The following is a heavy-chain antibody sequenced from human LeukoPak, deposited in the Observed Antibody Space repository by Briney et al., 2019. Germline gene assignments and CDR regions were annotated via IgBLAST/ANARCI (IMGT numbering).Heavy chain of an antibody. CDR1: GDSVSNNSAA. CDR2: TYYRSKWYN. J-gene: IGHJ3*02. CDR3: ASLGSALGDAFDI. V-gene: IGHV6-1*01. D-gene: IGHD2-15*01. Sequence: SQTLSLTCAISGDSVSNNSAAWNWIRQSPSRGLEWLGRTYYRSKWYNDYAVSVKSRITNNPDTSKNQFSLQLNSVTPEDTAVYYCASLGSALGDAFDIWGQGTMVTVSS.